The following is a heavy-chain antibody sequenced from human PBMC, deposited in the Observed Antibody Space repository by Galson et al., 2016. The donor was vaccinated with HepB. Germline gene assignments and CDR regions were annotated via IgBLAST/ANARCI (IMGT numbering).Heavy chain of an antibody. CDR2: ITAGNGNT. CDR1: GYTFTNYA. D-gene: IGHD3-3*01. CDR3: AGVQLRVLEWVRMDV. V-gene: IGHV1-3*01. J-gene: IGHJ6*02. Sequence: SVKVSCKASGYTFTNYAMHWVRQAPGQRLEWMGWITAGNGNTKYSQKFQGRVTITRDTTASTAFMEVSSLRSEDTAVYYCAGVQLRVLEWVRMDVWGQGTTVTVSS.